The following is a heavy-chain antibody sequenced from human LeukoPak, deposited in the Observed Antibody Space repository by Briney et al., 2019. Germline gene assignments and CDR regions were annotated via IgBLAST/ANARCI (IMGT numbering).Heavy chain of an antibody. D-gene: IGHD6-19*01. CDR1: GGSISSSSYY. CDR3: ARLAVAGINDY. V-gene: IGHV4-39*01. Sequence: PSETLSLTCTVSGGSISSSSYYWGWIRQPPGKGLEWIGSIYYSGSTYYNPSLKSRVTISVDTSKNQFSLKLSSVTAADTAVYYCARLAVAGINDYWGQGTLVTVSS. J-gene: IGHJ4*02. CDR2: IYYSGST.